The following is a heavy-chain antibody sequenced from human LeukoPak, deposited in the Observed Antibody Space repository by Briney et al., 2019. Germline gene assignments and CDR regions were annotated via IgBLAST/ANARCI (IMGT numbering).Heavy chain of an antibody. D-gene: IGHD3-3*01. V-gene: IGHV3-74*01. CDR3: AKDHYWSIDY. J-gene: IGHJ4*02. CDR1: GFTFSSYW. Sequence: GGSLRLSCAASGFTFSSYWMHWVRQAPGKGLVWVSRISDGGSTTTYADSVKGRFTISRDNAKNTLYLQMNSLRAEDTGVYYCAKDHYWSIDYWGRGTLVTVSS. CDR2: ISDGGSTT.